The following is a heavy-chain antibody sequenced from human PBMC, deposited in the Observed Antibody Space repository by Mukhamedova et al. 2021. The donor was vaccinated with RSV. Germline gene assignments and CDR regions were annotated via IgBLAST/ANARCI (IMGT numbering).Heavy chain of an antibody. Sequence: GRIIPISGTVNYAQKFQGRVTITADESTSTAYMELSSLRSEDTAVYYCARDPAIAALVNYMDVWGKGTTVTVSS. CDR2: IIPISGTV. V-gene: IGHV1-69*15. J-gene: IGHJ6*03. D-gene: IGHD6-13*01. CDR3: ARDPAIAALVNYMDV.